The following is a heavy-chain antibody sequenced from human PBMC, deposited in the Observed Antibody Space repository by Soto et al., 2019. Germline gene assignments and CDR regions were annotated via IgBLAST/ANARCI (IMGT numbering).Heavy chain of an antibody. CDR1: GYIFVNYG. V-gene: IGHV1-18*01. Sequence: QVQLVQSGDEVKKPGASVKVSCKASGYIFVNYGIARVRQAPGQGLEWMGWISPYTGNTHSATKVQGRLTMTTDTATSTAYMDLGSLTSDDTAVYYCVMVDNYVTPTPQDVWGQGTTVTVYS. CDR2: ISPYTGNT. J-gene: IGHJ6*02. CDR3: VMVDNYVTPTPQDV. D-gene: IGHD3-16*01.